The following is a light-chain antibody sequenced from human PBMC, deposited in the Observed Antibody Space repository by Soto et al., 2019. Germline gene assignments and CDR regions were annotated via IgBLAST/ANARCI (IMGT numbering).Light chain of an antibody. CDR1: SSDVGAYDY. CDR3: SLYTSSDTPDV. Sequence: QSALTQPASVSGSPGQSITISCTGTSSDVGAYDYVSWYQQHPDKAPKLIIYVVSNRPSGVSNRFSGSKSGNTASLTISGLQAEDEADYYCSLYTSSDTPDVFGTGTQLTVL. J-gene: IGLJ1*01. CDR2: VVS. V-gene: IGLV2-14*01.